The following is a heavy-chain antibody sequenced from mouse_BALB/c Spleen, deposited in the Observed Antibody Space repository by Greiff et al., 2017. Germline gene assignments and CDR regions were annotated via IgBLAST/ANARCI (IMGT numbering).Heavy chain of an antibody. Sequence: VQLQQPGAELVRTGASVKLSCKASGYTFTSYWINWVKQRPGQGLEWIGNIYPSDSYTNYNQKFKDKATLTVDKSSSTAYMQLSSPTSEDSAVYYCTRNYGSSPWFAYWGQGTLVTVSA. V-gene: IGHV1-69*02. CDR3: TRNYGSSPWFAY. D-gene: IGHD1-1*01. CDR2: IYPSDSYT. J-gene: IGHJ3*01. CDR1: GYTFTSYW.